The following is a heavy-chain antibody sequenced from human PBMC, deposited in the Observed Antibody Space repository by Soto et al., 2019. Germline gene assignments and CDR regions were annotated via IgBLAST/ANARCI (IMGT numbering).Heavy chain of an antibody. J-gene: IGHJ5*02. CDR1: GDSFTSYG. CDR3: ARENYYGSGSPWFDP. D-gene: IGHD3-10*01. CDR2: ISAYNGNT. V-gene: IGHV1-18*01. Sequence: GASVKLACKASGDSFTSYGISWVRQAPGQGLEWMGWISAYNGNTNYAQKLQGRVTMTTDTSTSTAYMELRSLRSDDTAVYYCARENYYGSGSPWFDPWGQGTLVTVSS.